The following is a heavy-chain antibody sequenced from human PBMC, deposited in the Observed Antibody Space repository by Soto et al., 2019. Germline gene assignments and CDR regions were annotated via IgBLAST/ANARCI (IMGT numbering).Heavy chain of an antibody. CDR2: IWYDGSNK. J-gene: IGHJ4*02. D-gene: IGHD6-13*01. Sequence: QVQLVESGGGVVQPGRSLRLSCAASGFTFSSYGMHWVRQAPGKGLEWVAVIWYDGSNKYYADSVKGRFTISRDNSKNTLYLQMNSLRAEDTAVYYCARERHRETAARYFDYWGQGTLVTVSS. CDR3: ARERHRETAARYFDY. V-gene: IGHV3-33*01. CDR1: GFTFSSYG.